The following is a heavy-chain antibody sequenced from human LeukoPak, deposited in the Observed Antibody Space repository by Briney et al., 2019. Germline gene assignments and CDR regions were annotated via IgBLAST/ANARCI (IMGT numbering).Heavy chain of an antibody. Sequence: SETLSLTCSVSGDSITGYYWGWIRQPPGKGLEWIGNIYYTGNTYYNSSLKSRVTISIDTSKNQFSLKLRFVTAADTAVYYCARVRCSGGSCPYYYYYYYMDVWGKGTTVTVSS. CDR2: IYYTGNT. D-gene: IGHD2-15*01. CDR3: ARVRCSGGSCPYYYYYYYMDV. J-gene: IGHJ6*03. CDR1: GDSITGYY. V-gene: IGHV4-39*07.